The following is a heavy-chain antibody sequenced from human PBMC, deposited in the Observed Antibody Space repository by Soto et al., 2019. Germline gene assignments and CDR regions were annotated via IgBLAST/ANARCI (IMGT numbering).Heavy chain of an antibody. J-gene: IGHJ3*01. Sequence: QVQLQESGPGLVKPSQTLSLTCTVSGGSISSGSYYWSWIRQHPGKGLEFIGYIYSSGSPYYIPFLKVRGTISLHTSKNHISLMLSPVTAADTAVYYCASKGSGWPHDASDVWGHGTMVTVSS. CDR2: IYSSGSP. D-gene: IGHD6-19*01. CDR1: GGSISSGSYY. CDR3: ASKGSGWPHDASDV. V-gene: IGHV4-31*03.